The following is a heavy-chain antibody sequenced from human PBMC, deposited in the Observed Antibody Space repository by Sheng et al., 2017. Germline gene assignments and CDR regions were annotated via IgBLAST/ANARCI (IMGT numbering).Heavy chain of an antibody. CDR3: MTAGGY. CDR2: IEPGGSEK. D-gene: IGHD2-15*01. V-gene: IGHV3-7*03. CDR1: GFTFNTHW. Sequence: DVQVVEWGGDLVQPGGSLRLSCAVSGFTFNTHWMNWVRQAPGKGLEWVANIEPGGSEKYYVDSVEGRFTISRDNTKNQVYLQMGSLRAEDTAVYFCMTAGGYCGQGTLVSVSS. J-gene: IGHJ4*02.